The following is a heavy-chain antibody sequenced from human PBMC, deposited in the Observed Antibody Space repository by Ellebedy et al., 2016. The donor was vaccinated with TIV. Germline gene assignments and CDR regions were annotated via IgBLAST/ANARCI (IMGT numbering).Heavy chain of an antibody. CDR2: ISGSDEST. D-gene: IGHD6-25*01. J-gene: IGHJ4*02. CDR3: AKMSGHPVDRYYFDY. CDR1: GFTFSSYG. Sequence: GESLKISCAASGFTFSSYGMSWVRQAPGKGLEWVSGISGSDESTHHADSVQGRFTISRDNSKNTLYLQMNSLRAEDTAVYYCAKMSGHPVDRYYFDYWGQGTLVTVSS. V-gene: IGHV3-23*01.